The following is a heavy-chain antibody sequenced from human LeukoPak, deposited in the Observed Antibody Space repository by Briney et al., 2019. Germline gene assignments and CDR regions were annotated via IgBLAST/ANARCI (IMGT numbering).Heavy chain of an antibody. CDR1: GFTFSNNA. CDR2: ISGSGGSA. D-gene: IGHD6-19*01. V-gene: IGHV3-23*01. Sequence: GGSLRLSCAASGFTFSNNAMSWVRQAPGKGLEWVSTISGSGGSAYYADSVKDRFTISRDNSKSTLHLQMNSLRAEDTARYYCAASSQWLVLLDYWGQGTLVTVST. J-gene: IGHJ4*02. CDR3: AASSQWLVLLDY.